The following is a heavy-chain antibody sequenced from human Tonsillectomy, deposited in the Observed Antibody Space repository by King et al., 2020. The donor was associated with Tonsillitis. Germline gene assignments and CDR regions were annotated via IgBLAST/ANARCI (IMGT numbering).Heavy chain of an antibody. CDR3: ATSNSGNYYDGFDV. V-gene: IGHV4-34*01. J-gene: IGHJ3*01. CDR1: GGSFTNYY. CDR2: INHSGIA. Sequence: VQLQQWGAGLLKPSETLSLTFAVYGGSFTNYYDNWLRQSPGKGLEWIGEINHSGIADYNPSLKSRITMSEDKSKIQFFMNLNSMTAADTARYYCATSNSGNYYDGFDVWGQGRRVTVSS. D-gene: IGHD1-26*01.